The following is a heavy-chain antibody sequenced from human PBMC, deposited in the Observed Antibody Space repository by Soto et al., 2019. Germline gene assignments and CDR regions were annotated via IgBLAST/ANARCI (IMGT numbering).Heavy chain of an antibody. CDR3: ARDPPDGDYFFDY. V-gene: IGHV3-30*03. J-gene: IGHJ4*02. Sequence: GGSLRLSCAVSGFTFRTYGMHWVRQAPRKGLEWXAXIXXXGXTXXXAXXXXGRFTISRDNSKNTLHLQMTGLSVEDTAVYYCARDPPDGDYFFDYWGQGTLVTVSS. CDR2: IXXXGXTX. CDR1: GFTFRTYG. D-gene: IGHD4-17*01.